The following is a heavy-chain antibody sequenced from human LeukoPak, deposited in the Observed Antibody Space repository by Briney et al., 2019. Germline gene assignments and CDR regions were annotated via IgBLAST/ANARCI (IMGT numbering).Heavy chain of an antibody. V-gene: IGHV3-23*01. CDR3: AKDLDSSGTFDY. Sequence: GGSLRLSCAASGFTFSSYAMSWVRQAPGKGLEGVSAISGSGGSTYYADSVKGRFTISRDNSKNTLYLQMNSLRAEDPAVYYCAKDLDSSGTFDYWGQGTLVTVSS. D-gene: IGHD6-25*01. J-gene: IGHJ4*02. CDR2: ISGSGGST. CDR1: GFTFSSYA.